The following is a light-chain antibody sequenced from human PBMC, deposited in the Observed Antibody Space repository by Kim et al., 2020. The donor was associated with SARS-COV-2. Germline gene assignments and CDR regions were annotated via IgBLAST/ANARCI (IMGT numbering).Light chain of an antibody. CDR1: NIESKS. CDR3: QVWDTGNDHGV. V-gene: IGLV3-21*04. Sequence: SYELTQPPSVSVAPGKTARITCGGINIESKSIHWYQQKPGQAPVVVIYYDIDRPSRIPERYSGPNSGNTATLTISRVEVRDEAYSSCQVWDTGNDHGVFG. CDR2: YDI. J-gene: IGLJ3*02.